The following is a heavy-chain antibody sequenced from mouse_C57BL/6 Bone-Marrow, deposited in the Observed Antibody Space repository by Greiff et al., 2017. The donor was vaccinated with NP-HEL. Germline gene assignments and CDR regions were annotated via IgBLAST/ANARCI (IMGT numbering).Heavy chain of an antibody. CDR1: GFTFSDYY. J-gene: IGHJ1*03. CDR3: ARRIYYYGSSPYWYFDV. CDR2: ISNGGGST. D-gene: IGHD1-1*01. V-gene: IGHV5-12*01. Sequence: EVKLVESGGGLVQPGGSLKLSCAASGFTFSDYYMYWVRQTPEKRLEWVAYISNGGGSTYYPDTVKGRFTISRDNAKNTLYLQMSRLKSEDTAMYYCARRIYYYGSSPYWYFDVWGTGTTVTVSS.